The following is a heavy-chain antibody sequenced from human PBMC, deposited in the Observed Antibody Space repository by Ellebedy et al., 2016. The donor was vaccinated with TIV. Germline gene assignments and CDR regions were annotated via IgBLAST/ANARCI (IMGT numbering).Heavy chain of an antibody. CDR2: IYYSGST. D-gene: IGHD1-14*01. CDR3: ARVPFRI. CDR1: GGSISNYY. J-gene: IGHJ4*02. V-gene: IGHV4-59*01. Sequence: SETLSLXCTVSGGSISNYYWSWIRQPPGKGLEYIGYIYYSGSTDYNASLKSRVTISVDTSKNQFSLKLSSVTAADTAVYYCARVPFRIWGQGTLVTVSS.